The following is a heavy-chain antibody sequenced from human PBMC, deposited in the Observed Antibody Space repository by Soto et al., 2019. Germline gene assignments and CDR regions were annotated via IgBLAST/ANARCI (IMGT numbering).Heavy chain of an antibody. Sequence: PSETLSLTCAVSGVSISSGGYSWSWIRQPPGKGLEWIGYIYHSGSTYYNPSLKSRVTISVDRSKNQFSLKLSSVTAADTAVYYCARERGRYYGSGSPPPRHWYFDLWGRGTLVTVSS. CDR3: ARERGRYYGSGSPPPRHWYFDL. V-gene: IGHV4-30-2*01. D-gene: IGHD3-10*01. CDR1: GVSISSGGYS. J-gene: IGHJ2*01. CDR2: IYHSGST.